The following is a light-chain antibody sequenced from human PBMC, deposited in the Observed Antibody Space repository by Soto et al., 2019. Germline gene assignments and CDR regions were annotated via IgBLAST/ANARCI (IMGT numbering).Light chain of an antibody. CDR1: RVIRSW. V-gene: IGKV1-12*01. CDR3: QQANSYPRT. J-gene: IGKJ1*01. Sequence: IKMTKPPSSVPAPEGDKAPITFRGSRVIRSWLAWYQQKPGKAPKLRIYGASILQSGVPSRFSGSGSGTDFTLTISSLQPEDFATYYCQQANSYPRTFGQGTKVEIK. CDR2: GAS.